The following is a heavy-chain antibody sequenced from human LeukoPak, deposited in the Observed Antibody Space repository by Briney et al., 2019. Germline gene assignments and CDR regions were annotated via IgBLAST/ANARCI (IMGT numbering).Heavy chain of an antibody. CDR2: ISDDGSNK. CDR3: ANTVLRYFDWGNPDFDY. V-gene: IGHV3-30-3*01. Sequence: PGGSLRLSCAASGFTFSVYAMHWVRQAPGKGLEWVAVISDDGSNKYHADSVKGRFTISRDNSKNTLYLQMNSLRAEDTAVYYCANTVLRYFDWGNPDFDYWGQGTLVTVSS. CDR1: GFTFSVYA. D-gene: IGHD3-9*01. J-gene: IGHJ4*02.